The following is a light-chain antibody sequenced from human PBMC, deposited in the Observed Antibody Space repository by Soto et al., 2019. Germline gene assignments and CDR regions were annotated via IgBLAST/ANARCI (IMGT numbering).Light chain of an antibody. V-gene: IGKV3-11*01. J-gene: IGKJ2*01. Sequence: DIVLTQSPATLSLSPGERATLSCRASQSVTSYLAWYQQKPGQAPRLLIYDASNRDAGTPARFSGSGSGTDFTLTISSLEPEDFAVYYCLQRSNWPYTFGQGTKLEIK. CDR2: DAS. CDR3: LQRSNWPYT. CDR1: QSVTSY.